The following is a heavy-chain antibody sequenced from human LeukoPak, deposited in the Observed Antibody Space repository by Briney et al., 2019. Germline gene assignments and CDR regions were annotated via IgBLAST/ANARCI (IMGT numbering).Heavy chain of an antibody. Sequence: GESLKISCKASGYIFTHYWIVWVRQMPGKGLEWMGIIHPGDSDTRYSPSFQGQVTISADKSISTAYLQWSSLKASDSAMYHCARDGTGAFDIWGQGTMVTVSS. CDR3: ARDGTGAFDI. J-gene: IGHJ3*02. V-gene: IGHV5-51*01. D-gene: IGHD1-14*01. CDR1: GYIFTHYW. CDR2: IHPGDSDT.